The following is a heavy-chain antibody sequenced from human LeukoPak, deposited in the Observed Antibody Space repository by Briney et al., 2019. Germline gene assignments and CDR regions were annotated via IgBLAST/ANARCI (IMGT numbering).Heavy chain of an antibody. J-gene: IGHJ4*02. CDR2: INHCGST. CDR1: GGPFSGYY. CDR3: ARGSVSGQYYGSGSYYAR. Sequence: SETLSLTCAVYGGPFSGYYWTWIRQPPGKGLEWIGEINHCGSTNYNPSLKSRVDISVDTSKNQFSLKLRSVTAADTAVYYCARGSVSGQYYGSGSYYARWGQGTLVTVSS. V-gene: IGHV4-34*01. D-gene: IGHD3-10*01.